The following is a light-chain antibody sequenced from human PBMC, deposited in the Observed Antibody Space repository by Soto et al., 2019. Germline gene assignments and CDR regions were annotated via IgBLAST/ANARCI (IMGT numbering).Light chain of an antibody. Sequence: EIVLTQSPATLSLSPGERATLSCRASQSVSSYLLWYQQKPGQAPRLLIYDASNRASDTPARFSGSGSETDFTLTISSLEPEDFAVYYCQHRMNWPLTFGQGTRLEIK. CDR1: QSVSSY. CDR2: DAS. V-gene: IGKV3-11*01. J-gene: IGKJ5*01. CDR3: QHRMNWPLT.